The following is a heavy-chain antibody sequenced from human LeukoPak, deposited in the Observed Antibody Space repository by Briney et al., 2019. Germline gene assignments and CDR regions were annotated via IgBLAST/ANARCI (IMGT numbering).Heavy chain of an antibody. D-gene: IGHD5-18*01. V-gene: IGHV4-34*01. CDR1: GGSFSGYY. Sequence: PSETLSLTCAVYGGSFSGYYRSWIRQPPGKGLEWIGEINHSGSTNYNPSLKSRVTISVDTSKNQFSLKLSSVTAADTAVYYCARGRGYSYGYAPAEYFQHWGQGTLVTVSS. CDR3: ARGRGYSYGYAPAEYFQH. CDR2: INHSGST. J-gene: IGHJ1*01.